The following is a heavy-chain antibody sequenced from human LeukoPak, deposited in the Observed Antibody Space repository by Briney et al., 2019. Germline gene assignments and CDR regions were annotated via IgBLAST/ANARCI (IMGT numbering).Heavy chain of an antibody. D-gene: IGHD1-14*01. Sequence: GSRRLSCAASGFTFSSYSMNWVRQAPGKGLEWVSSISSSSSYIYYADSVKGRFTISRDNAKNSLYLQMNSLRAEDTAVYYCARDPADLNRDAFDIWGQGTMVTVSS. CDR3: ARDPADLNRDAFDI. CDR2: ISSSSSYI. J-gene: IGHJ3*02. CDR1: GFTFSSYS. V-gene: IGHV3-21*01.